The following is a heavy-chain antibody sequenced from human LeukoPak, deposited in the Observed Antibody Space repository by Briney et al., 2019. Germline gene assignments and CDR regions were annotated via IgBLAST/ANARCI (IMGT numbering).Heavy chain of an antibody. D-gene: IGHD3-10*01. V-gene: IGHV4-39*01. Sequence: SETLSLTCTVSGGSVISSSDLWVWIRQPPGKGLEWIGAIYCSGSTYYDPSLKSRINISIDTSKNQFFLRVTSVTAADTAVYYCARYYGSGSKTVRAIDYWGQGTLVIVSS. CDR3: ARYYGSGSKTVRAIDY. CDR1: GGSVISSSDL. J-gene: IGHJ4*02. CDR2: IYCSGST.